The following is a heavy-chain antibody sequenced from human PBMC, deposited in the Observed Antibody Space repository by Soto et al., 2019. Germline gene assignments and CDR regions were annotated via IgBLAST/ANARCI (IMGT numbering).Heavy chain of an antibody. V-gene: IGHV3-21*01. J-gene: IGHJ6*02. Sequence: GGSLRLSCAASGFNFNSYTINWVRQAPGKPLEWLSSISSSGYIFSTDSVRGRFTISRDNAKNSVYLQINSLRAEDTAVYFCARDCSGGSCYPGMDVWGQGTTVTVSS. CDR1: GFNFNSYT. CDR3: ARDCSGGSCYPGMDV. CDR2: ISSSGYI. D-gene: IGHD2-15*01.